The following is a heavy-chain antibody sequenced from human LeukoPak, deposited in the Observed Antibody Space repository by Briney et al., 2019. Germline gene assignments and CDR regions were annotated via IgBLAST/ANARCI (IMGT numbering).Heavy chain of an antibody. CDR2: IYYSGST. CDR3: ARVGRLSSWYGIDY. Sequence: PSETLSLTCTVSGGSISSGGYYWSWIRQHPGKGLEWIGYIYYSGSTYYNPSLKSRVTISVDTSKNQFSLQLNSVTPEDTAVYYCARVGRLSSWYGIDYWGQGTLVTVSS. CDR1: GGSISSGGYY. J-gene: IGHJ4*02. D-gene: IGHD6-13*01. V-gene: IGHV4-31*03.